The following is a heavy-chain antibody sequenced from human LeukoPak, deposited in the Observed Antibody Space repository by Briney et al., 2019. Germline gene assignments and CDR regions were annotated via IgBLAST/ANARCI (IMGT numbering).Heavy chain of an antibody. CDR3: ARGWDYYDSSGYSDAFDI. CDR1: GYTFTGYY. D-gene: IGHD3-22*01. J-gene: IGHJ3*02. V-gene: IGHV1-2*02. CDR2: INPNSGGT. Sequence: ASVKVSCKASGYTFTGYYMHWVRQAPGQGLEWMGWINPNSGGTNYAQKFQGRVTMTRDTSISTAYIELSRLRSDDTAVYYCARGWDYYDSSGYSDAFDIWGQGTMVTVSS.